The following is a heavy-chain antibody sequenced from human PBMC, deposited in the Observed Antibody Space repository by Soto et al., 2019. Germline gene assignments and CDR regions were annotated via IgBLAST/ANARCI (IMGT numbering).Heavy chain of an antibody. D-gene: IGHD5-12*01. Sequence: GASVKVSCKASGYTFTSYYMHWVRQAPGQGLEWMGIINPSGGSTSYAQKFQGRVTMTRDTSTSTVYMELSSLRSEDTAVYYCARARNELVATTVGDYWGQGTLVTVSS. V-gene: IGHV1-46*01. J-gene: IGHJ4*02. CDR1: GYTFTSYY. CDR2: INPSGGST. CDR3: ARARNELVATTVGDY.